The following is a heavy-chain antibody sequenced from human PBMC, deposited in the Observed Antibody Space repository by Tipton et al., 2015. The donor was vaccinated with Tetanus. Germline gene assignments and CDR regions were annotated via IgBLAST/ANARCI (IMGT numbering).Heavy chain of an antibody. D-gene: IGHD1-26*01. V-gene: IGHV4-31*03. Sequence: TLSLTCTVSGGSISSGGYYWSWIRQHPGKGLEWIGDIYYSGSTYYNPSLKSRVTISVDTSKNQVSLKLNSVTAADTAVYYCARDQARGARGWNYFDYWGQGTLVTVSS. CDR1: GGSISSGGYY. CDR3: ARDQARGARGWNYFDY. CDR2: IYYSGST. J-gene: IGHJ4*02.